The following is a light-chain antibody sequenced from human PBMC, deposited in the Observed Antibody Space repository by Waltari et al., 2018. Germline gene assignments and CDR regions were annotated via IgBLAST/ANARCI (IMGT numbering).Light chain of an antibody. V-gene: IGKV3-15*01. J-gene: IGKJ1*01. CDR3: QQYSNWPQT. CDR2: GAS. CDR1: QSVSSS. Sequence: EIVSTPSPDTLTFSPGERATLTCRASQSVSSSLAWCQQKPGQPPRLLIYGASSRATGIPDRFSGSGSGTDFALTISSLEPEDFAIYYCQQYSNWPQTFGQGTKVEIK.